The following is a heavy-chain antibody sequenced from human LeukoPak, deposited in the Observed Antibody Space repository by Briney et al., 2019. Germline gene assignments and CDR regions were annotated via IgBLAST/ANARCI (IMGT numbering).Heavy chain of an antibody. CDR1: GYIFTSYG. J-gene: IGHJ3*02. V-gene: IGHV1-69*04. D-gene: IGHD3-22*01. CDR3: AARITMIVVVIPDAFDI. CDR2: IIPILGIA. Sequence: GASVKVSCKASGYIFTSYGISWVRQAPGQGLEWMGRIIPILGIANYAQKFQGRVTITADKSTSTAYMELSSLRSEDTAVYYCAARITMIVVVIPDAFDIWGQGTMVTVSS.